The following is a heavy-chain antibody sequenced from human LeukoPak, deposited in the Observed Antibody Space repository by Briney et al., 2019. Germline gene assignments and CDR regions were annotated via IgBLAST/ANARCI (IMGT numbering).Heavy chain of an antibody. CDR3: ARDYVLLWFGELLAFDI. V-gene: IGHV1-2*02. J-gene: IGHJ3*02. CDR1: GYTFTGYY. D-gene: IGHD3-10*01. CDR2: INPNSGGT. Sequence: ASVKVSCKASGYTFTGYYMHWVRQAPGQGLEWMGWINPNSGGTNYAQKFQGRVTMTRDTSISTAYMELSRLRSDDTAVYYCARDYVLLWFGELLAFDIWGQGTMVTVSS.